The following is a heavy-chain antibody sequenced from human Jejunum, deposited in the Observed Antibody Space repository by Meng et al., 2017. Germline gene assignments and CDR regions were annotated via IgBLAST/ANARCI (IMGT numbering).Heavy chain of an antibody. V-gene: IGHV7-4-1*02. Sequence: VTWVYFGSGLNEPGAWVKASSNASGYTFTQYSTSWVLQPPGHGVVCRGGISTNTWNPTYASGLAVQFVFSLVTSVSSAYLHISSLNAEDTAIYYCARDYTHGSFDWGQGTLVTVSS. CDR3: ARDYTHGSFD. D-gene: IGHD3-10*01. CDR2: ISTNTWNP. J-gene: IGHJ4*02. CDR1: GYTFTQYS.